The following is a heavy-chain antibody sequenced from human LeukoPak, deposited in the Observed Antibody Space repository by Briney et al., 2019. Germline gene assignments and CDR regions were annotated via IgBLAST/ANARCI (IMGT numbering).Heavy chain of an antibody. V-gene: IGHV4-59*08. CDR2: IYYSGST. D-gene: IGHD3-10*01. CDR1: GGSFSSYY. Sequence: PSETLSLTCAVYGGSFSSYYWSWIRQPPGKGLEWIGYIYYSGSTNYNPSLKSRVTISVDTSKNQFSLKLSSVTAADTAVYYCARRVGYGSGSYYFDYWGQGTLVTVSS. J-gene: IGHJ4*02. CDR3: ARRVGYGSGSYYFDY.